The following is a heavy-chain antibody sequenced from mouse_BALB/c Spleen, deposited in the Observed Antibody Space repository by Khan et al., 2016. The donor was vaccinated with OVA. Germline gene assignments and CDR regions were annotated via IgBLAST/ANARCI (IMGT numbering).Heavy chain of an antibody. V-gene: IGHV1-54*01. CDR2: INPGSGDI. D-gene: IGHD1-1*02. CDR1: GYSFTDYL. CDR3: ARGGYGSLAY. Sequence: QVQLKESGAELARPGTSVKVSCKASGYSFTDYLIDWVNQRPGQGLEWIGVINPGSGDINYNENFTGKATLTADKSSSTAYIQLSSLTSDDSAVYFCARGGYGSLAYWGQGTLVTVSA. J-gene: IGHJ3*01.